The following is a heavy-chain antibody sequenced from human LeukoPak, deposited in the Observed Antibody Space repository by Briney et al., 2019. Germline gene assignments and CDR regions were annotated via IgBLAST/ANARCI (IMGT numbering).Heavy chain of an antibody. V-gene: IGHV3-21*01. Sequence: GGSLRLSCAASGFTFSSYSMNWVRHAPGKGLEWVSSISSSGNYIHYADSVKGRFTISRDNAKNSLYLQMNSLRAEDTAVYYCASRGIAVAGTDYWGQGILVTVSS. CDR1: GFTFSSYS. CDR2: ISSSGNYI. D-gene: IGHD6-19*01. CDR3: ASRGIAVAGTDY. J-gene: IGHJ4*02.